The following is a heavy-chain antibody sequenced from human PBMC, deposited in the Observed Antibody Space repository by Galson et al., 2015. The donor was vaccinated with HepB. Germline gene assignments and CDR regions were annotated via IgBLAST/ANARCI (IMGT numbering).Heavy chain of an antibody. CDR1: GFTFSNAW. CDR2: IKSKTDGGTT. J-gene: IGHJ6*03. D-gene: IGHD3-10*01. Sequence: SLRLSCAASGFTFSNAWMSWVRQAPGKGLEWVGRIKSKTDGGTTDCAAPVKGRFTISRDDSKNALYLQMNSLKTEDTAVYYCTTDRGSGDTYYYYYYYMDVWGKGTTVTVSS. CDR3: TTDRGSGDTYYYYYYYMDV. V-gene: IGHV3-15*01.